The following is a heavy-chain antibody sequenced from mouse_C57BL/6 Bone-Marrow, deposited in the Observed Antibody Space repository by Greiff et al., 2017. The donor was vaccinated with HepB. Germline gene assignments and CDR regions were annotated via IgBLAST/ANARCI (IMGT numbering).Heavy chain of an antibody. J-gene: IGHJ4*01. CDR2: ISSGSSTI. Sequence: EVQLVESGGGLVKPGGSLKLSCAASGFTFSDYGMHWVRQAPEKGLEWVAYISSGSSTIYYADTVKGRFTISRDKAKNTLFLQITSLRSEDTAMYYCGGAPYYAMDYWGQGTSVTVSS. V-gene: IGHV5-17*01. CDR3: GGAPYYAMDY. CDR1: GFTFSDYG.